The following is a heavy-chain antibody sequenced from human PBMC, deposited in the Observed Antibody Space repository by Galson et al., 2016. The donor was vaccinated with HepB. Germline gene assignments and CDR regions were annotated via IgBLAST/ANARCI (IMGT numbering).Heavy chain of an antibody. J-gene: IGHJ5*01. D-gene: IGHD1-26*01. V-gene: IGHV4-59*01. CDR1: GGSISTYY. CDR3: ARDRGGTYGKSFES. CDR2: IYYRGST. Sequence: SETLSLTCTVSGGSISTYYWSWIRQPPGKGLAWIGYIYYRGSTKYSPSLESRVTISVDTPKNQFSLKLTSASAADTAVYYCARDRGGTYGKSFESWGQGTLVAVSS.